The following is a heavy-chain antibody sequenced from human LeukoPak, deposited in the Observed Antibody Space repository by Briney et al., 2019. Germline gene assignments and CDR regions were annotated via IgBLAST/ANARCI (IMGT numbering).Heavy chain of an antibody. Sequence: GGSLRLSCVALDFSFETYWMGWVRQAPGKGPQWVANINEDGTEKHYVGSVRGRFTISRDNAESSLHLQMNSLRPDDLGVYYCARGETMDVWGKGTMVTVSS. CDR1: DFSFETYW. J-gene: IGHJ6*03. D-gene: IGHD5-24*01. V-gene: IGHV3-7*01. CDR3: ARGETMDV. CDR2: INEDGTEK.